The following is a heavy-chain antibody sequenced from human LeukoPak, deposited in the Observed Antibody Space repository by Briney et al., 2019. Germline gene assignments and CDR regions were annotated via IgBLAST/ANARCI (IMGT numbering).Heavy chain of an antibody. CDR1: GYTFTSYG. D-gene: IGHD4-17*01. J-gene: IGHJ4*02. Sequence: GASVKVSCKASGYTFTSYGISWVRQAPGQGLEWMGWISAYNGNTNYAQKLQGRVTMTTDTSTSTVYMELRSLRSDDTAVYYCARVGGTTVTRYYFDYWGQGTLVTVSS. CDR2: ISAYNGNT. V-gene: IGHV1-18*01. CDR3: ARVGGTTVTRYYFDY.